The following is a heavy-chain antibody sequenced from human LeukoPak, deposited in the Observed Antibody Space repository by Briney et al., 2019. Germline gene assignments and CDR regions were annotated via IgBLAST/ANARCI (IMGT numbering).Heavy chain of an antibody. D-gene: IGHD5-18*01. CDR3: ARAQRGYSYGPFDY. J-gene: IGHJ4*02. Sequence: GGSLRLSCAASGFTFSSYSMNWVRQAPGKGLEWVSSISSSSSYIYYADSVKGRFTISRDNAKNSLYLQMNSLRAEDTAVYYCARAQRGYSYGPFDYWGQGTLVTVSS. CDR1: GFTFSSYS. CDR2: ISSSSSYI. V-gene: IGHV3-21*01.